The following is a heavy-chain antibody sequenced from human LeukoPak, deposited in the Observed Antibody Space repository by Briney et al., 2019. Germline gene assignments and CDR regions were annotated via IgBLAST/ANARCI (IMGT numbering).Heavy chain of an antibody. CDR1: GFTFSNYG. J-gene: IGHJ4*02. D-gene: IGHD4-23*01. CDR2: VSMSSSSK. CDR3: ATNGGDNSFDS. V-gene: IGHV3-48*01. Sequence: GGSLRLSCAASGFTFSNYGMNWVRQAPGKGLEWVSYVSMSSSSKYYADSVRGRFTVSGDNAKNSLYLQMNSLRAEDTAVYYCATNGGDNSFDSWGQGTLVIVSS.